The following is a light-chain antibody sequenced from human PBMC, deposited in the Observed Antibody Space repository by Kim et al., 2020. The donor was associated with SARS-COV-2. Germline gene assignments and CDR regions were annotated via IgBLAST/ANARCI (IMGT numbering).Light chain of an antibody. Sequence: LTQQPSVSKGLRQTATLTCTGNSNNVGNQGAAWLQQHQGHPPKLLSYRNNNRPSGISERLSASRSGNTASLTITGLQPEDEADYYCSAWDSSLSAWVFGGGTQLTVL. J-gene: IGLJ3*02. CDR1: SNNVGNQG. CDR2: RNN. CDR3: SAWDSSLSAWV. V-gene: IGLV10-54*01.